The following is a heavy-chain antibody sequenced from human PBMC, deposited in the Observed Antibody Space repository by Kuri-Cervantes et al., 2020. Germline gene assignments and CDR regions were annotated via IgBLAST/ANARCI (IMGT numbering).Heavy chain of an antibody. CDR1: GYTFTGYY. CDR2: INPNSGGT. Sequence: ASVKVSCKASGYTFTGYYMHWVRQAPGQGLEWMGWINPNSGGTNYAQKFQGRVTMTRDTSISTAYMELSRLRSEDTAVYYCARASISSWYGHGHYYYMDVWGKGTTVTVSS. V-gene: IGHV1-2*02. J-gene: IGHJ6*03. CDR3: ARASISSWYGHGHYYYMDV. D-gene: IGHD6-13*01.